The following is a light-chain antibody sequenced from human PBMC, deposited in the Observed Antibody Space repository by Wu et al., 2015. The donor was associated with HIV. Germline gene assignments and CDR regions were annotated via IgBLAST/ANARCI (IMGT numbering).Light chain of an antibody. CDR1: QSISTY. Sequence: DIQMTQSPSSLSASVGDRVTITCRASQSISTYLHWFQQKPGKAPKLLIYAASNLQSGVPSRFSGSGSGTDFTLTISSLQPEDFATYYCQQFNNYPFTFGPGTKVDIK. J-gene: IGKJ3*01. V-gene: IGKV1-39*01. CDR3: QQFNNYPFT. CDR2: AAS.